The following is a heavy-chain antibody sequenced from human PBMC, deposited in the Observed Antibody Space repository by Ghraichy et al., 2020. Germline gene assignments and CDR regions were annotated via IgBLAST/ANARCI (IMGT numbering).Heavy chain of an antibody. V-gene: IGHV1-18*01. Sequence: GISAYNGNTNYAQKLQCRVTMTTDTSTSTAYMELRSLRSDDTAVYYCARETSSILDFDYWCQGTLCTVSS. D-gene: IGHD6-6*01. CDR3: ARETSSILDFDY. CDR2: ISAYNGNT. J-gene: IGHJ4*02.